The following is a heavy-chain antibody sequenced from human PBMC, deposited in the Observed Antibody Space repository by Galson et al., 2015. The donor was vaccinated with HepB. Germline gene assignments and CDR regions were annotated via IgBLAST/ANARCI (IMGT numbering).Heavy chain of an antibody. CDR3: VRDSVWGEDPPNFDN. CDR2: IHGSSRYI. V-gene: IGHV3-21*01. Sequence: SLRLSCAASGFTFSSYTMSWVRQAPGRGLEWVSSIHGSSRYIYYADSLGGRFSISSENANNSLFLQLNRLEAEDTAVYFCVRDSVWGEDPPNFDNWGQGTLVAVSS. CDR1: GFTFSSYT. D-gene: IGHD1-26*01. J-gene: IGHJ4*02.